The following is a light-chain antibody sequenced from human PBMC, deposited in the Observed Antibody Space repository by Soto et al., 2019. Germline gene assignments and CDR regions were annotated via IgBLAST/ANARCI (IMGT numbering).Light chain of an antibody. J-gene: IGLJ2*01. Sequence: QAVVTQPPSVSGAPGQRVTISCSGSSSNIGAGYDVHWYHQLPGTAPKLLIYGNTNRPSGVPDRFSGSKSGTSASLAITGLQADDEADYYCLSYDSSLSGSVFGGGTKLTVL. CDR2: GNT. CDR1: SSNIGAGYD. V-gene: IGLV1-40*01. CDR3: LSYDSSLSGSV.